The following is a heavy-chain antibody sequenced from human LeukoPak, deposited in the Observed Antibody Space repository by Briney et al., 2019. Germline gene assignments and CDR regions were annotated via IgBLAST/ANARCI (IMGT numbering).Heavy chain of an antibody. V-gene: IGHV4-34*01. D-gene: IGHD3-22*01. J-gene: IGHJ4*02. CDR3: ARALSPYDSSGYLDY. Sequence: SETLSLTCAVYGGSFSGYFWTWIRQPPGEGLEWIGEINHSGSTNYNPSLKSRVTISVDTSKNQFSLKLSSVTAADTAVYYCARALSPYDSSGYLDYWGQGTLVTVSS. CDR2: INHSGST. CDR1: GGSFSGYF.